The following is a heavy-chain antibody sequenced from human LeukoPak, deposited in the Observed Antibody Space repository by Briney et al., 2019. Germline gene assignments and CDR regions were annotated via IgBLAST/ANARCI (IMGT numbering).Heavy chain of an antibody. Sequence: GGSLRLSCAASGFTFSSYEMNWVRQAPGKGLEWVSYISSSGSTIYYADSVKGRFTISRDNAKNSLYLQMNSLRAEDTAVYHCAFIGYCSGGSCQAFDYWGQGTLVTVSS. V-gene: IGHV3-48*03. CDR2: ISSSGSTI. D-gene: IGHD2-15*01. CDR1: GFTFSSYE. CDR3: AFIGYCSGGSCQAFDY. J-gene: IGHJ4*02.